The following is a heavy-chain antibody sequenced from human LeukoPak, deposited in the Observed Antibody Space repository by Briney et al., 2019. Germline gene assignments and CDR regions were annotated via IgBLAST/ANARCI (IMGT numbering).Heavy chain of an antibody. D-gene: IGHD2-21*02. V-gene: IGHV3-33*06. Sequence: PGRSLRLSCAASGFTFSSYGMHRVRPAPGKGLGWGAVIWYDGSNKYYADSVKGRFTISRDNSKNTLYLQMNSLRADDTAVYYCAKQEDGDWGHFDYWGQGTLVTVSS. J-gene: IGHJ4*02. CDR1: GFTFSSYG. CDR3: AKQEDGDWGHFDY. CDR2: IWYDGSNK.